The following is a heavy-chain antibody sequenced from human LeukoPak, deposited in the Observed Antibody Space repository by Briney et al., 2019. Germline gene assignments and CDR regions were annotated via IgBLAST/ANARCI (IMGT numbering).Heavy chain of an antibody. J-gene: IGHJ6*03. D-gene: IGHD3-9*01. CDR1: GGSISSYH. Sequence: SETLSLTCTVSGGSISSYHWSWIRQPPGKGLEWIGYIYYSGSTNYNPSLKSRVTISLDTSKNQFSLKLSSVTAADTAVYYCARGPSPGYDILTGYYSTYYMDVWGKGTTVTISS. V-gene: IGHV4-59*01. CDR2: IYYSGST. CDR3: ARGPSPGYDILTGYYSTYYMDV.